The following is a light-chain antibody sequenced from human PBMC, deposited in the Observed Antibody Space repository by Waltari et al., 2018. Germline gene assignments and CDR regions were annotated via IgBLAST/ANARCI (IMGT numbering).Light chain of an antibody. CDR3: FSYASSYTSWV. Sequence: QSALTQPRSVSGSPGQSVTISCTGTSSIVDDYNFISWYRQHPGEAPKLMIYDVSKPPSGVPGRFSGSKSGNTASLTISGLQAEDEADYYCFSYASSYTSWVFGGGTKLTVL. CDR2: DVS. V-gene: IGLV2-11*01. J-gene: IGLJ3*02. CDR1: SSIVDDYNF.